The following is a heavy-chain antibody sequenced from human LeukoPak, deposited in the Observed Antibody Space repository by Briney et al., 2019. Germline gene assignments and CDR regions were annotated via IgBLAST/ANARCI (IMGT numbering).Heavy chain of an antibody. Sequence: KASETLSLTCSVSGGSISSYYWGWIRQPPGKGLEWIGIIYYSGSTYYNPSLKSRVTVSVDKSKNQVFLKLSSVTAADTAVYYCARGGFLEWLLLGDYWGQGTLVSVSS. D-gene: IGHD3-3*01. CDR3: ARGGFLEWLLLGDY. J-gene: IGHJ4*02. CDR1: GGSISSYY. V-gene: IGHV4-39*07. CDR2: IYYSGST.